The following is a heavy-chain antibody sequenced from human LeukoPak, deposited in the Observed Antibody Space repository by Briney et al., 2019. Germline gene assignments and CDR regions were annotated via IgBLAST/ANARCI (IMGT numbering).Heavy chain of an antibody. CDR2: IYYSGST. Sequence: SETLSLTCTVSGGSISSSSYYWSWIRQPPGKGLEWIGYIYYSGSTNYNPSLKSRVTISVDTSKNQFSLKLSSVTAADTAVYYCARGDGYYDSSGYYYFDYWGQGTLVTVSS. D-gene: IGHD3-22*01. CDR1: GGSISSSSYY. V-gene: IGHV4-61*01. CDR3: ARGDGYYDSSGYYYFDY. J-gene: IGHJ4*02.